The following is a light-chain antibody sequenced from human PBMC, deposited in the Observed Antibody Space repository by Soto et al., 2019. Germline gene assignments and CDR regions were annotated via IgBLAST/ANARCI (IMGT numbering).Light chain of an antibody. J-gene: IGLJ1*01. Sequence: QSALTQLASVSGSPGQSITISCTGSSSDVASYDLVSWYQQHPGKAPKLMIYEVTKRPSGVSNRFSGSKSGNTASLTISGLQAEDEDEYYWCSYAGNSEVFGTGTEVTV. CDR3: CSYAGNSEV. CDR2: EVT. V-gene: IGLV2-23*02. CDR1: SSDVASYDL.